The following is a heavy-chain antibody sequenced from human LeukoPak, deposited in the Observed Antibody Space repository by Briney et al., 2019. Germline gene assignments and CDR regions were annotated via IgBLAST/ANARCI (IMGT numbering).Heavy chain of an antibody. V-gene: IGHV3-21*01. J-gene: IGHJ3*02. CDR2: ISSNSRYT. CDR3: ARAKRNGFDI. CDR1: GFTFSSYS. Sequence: PGGSLRLSCAASGFTFSSYSMNWVRQAPGKGLEWVSSISSNSRYTYYADSVKGRFTISRDNAKSSLYLQMNSLRADDTAVYYCARAKRNGFDIWGQGTMVTVSS.